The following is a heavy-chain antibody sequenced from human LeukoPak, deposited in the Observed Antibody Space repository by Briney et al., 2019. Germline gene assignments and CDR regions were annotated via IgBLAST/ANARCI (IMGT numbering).Heavy chain of an antibody. CDR2: IYYSGST. J-gene: IGHJ6*03. D-gene: IGHD3-10*01. CDR3: ARLRNYYGSGSWGFMDV. V-gene: IGHV4-39*07. Sequence: SETLSLTCTVSGGSISSSSYYWGWIRQPPGKGLEWIGSIYYSGSTYYNPSLKSRVTISVDTSKNQFSLKLSSVTAEDTAVYYCARLRNYYGSGSWGFMDVWGKGTTVTISS. CDR1: GGSISSSSYY.